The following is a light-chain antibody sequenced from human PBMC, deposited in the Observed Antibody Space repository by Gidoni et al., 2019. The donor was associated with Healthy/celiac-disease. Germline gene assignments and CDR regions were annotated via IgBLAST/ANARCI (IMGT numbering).Light chain of an antibody. CDR2: LGS. V-gene: IGKV2-28*01. CDR3: MQAIQTPLT. CDR1: QSLLHSNGYNY. J-gene: IGKJ4*01. Sequence: DIVMTQSLLSLPVTPGEPASISCRSSQSLLHSNGYNYLDWYLQKPGQSPQLLNYLGSNRASGVPDRFSGSGSGTDFTLKISRVEAEDVRVYYCMQAIQTPLTFGGGTKVEIK.